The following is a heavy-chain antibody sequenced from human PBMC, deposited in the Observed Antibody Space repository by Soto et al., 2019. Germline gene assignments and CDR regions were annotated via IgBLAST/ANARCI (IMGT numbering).Heavy chain of an antibody. CDR1: GGTFSKYA. D-gene: IGHD2-15*01. V-gene: IGHV1-69*10. Sequence: SVQVSCKAPGGTFSKYAITWVRQAPRQGLEWMGGIAPAVDMADSARKFQGRLTIIADKSTNTVFMELRNLRSEDTAVYYCARALVVIPASALYSFDYWGQGTLVTVSS. CDR3: ARALVVIPASALYSFDY. J-gene: IGHJ4*02. CDR2: IAPAVDMA.